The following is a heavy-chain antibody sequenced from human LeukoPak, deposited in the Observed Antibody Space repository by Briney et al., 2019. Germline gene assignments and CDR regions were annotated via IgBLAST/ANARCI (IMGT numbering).Heavy chain of an antibody. J-gene: IGHJ6*03. CDR3: ARDAYSGYGPPDYYMDV. D-gene: IGHD5-12*01. CDR2: IYYSGST. V-gene: IGHV4-38-2*02. Sequence: PSETLSLTCTVSGHSISSGYYWGWIRQPPGKGLEWIGSIYYSGSTYYNPSLKSRVTISVDTSKNQFSLKLSSVTAADTAVYYCARDAYSGYGPPDYYMDVWGKGTTVTISS. CDR1: GHSISSGYY.